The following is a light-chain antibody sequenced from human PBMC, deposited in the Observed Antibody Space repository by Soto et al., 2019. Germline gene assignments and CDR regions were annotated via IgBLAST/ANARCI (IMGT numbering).Light chain of an antibody. J-gene: IGKJ3*01. Sequence: IQRTQSPSTLSASVGATVTVTCRASQSVSGWLAWYQQKPGEAPKLLIFDASTLQSGVPPRFSGSGSGTELTLTISSLKPDDFETYYCQHYTLYSASFGPGTKVDN. CDR1: QSVSGW. CDR2: DAS. CDR3: QHYTLYSAS. V-gene: IGKV1-5*01.